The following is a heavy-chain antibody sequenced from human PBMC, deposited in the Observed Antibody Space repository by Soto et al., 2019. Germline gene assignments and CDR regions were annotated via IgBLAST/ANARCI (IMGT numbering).Heavy chain of an antibody. CDR1: GGVFRNYA. J-gene: IGHJ5*01. V-gene: IGHV1-69*01. Sequence: QVQLVQSGAEVKKPGSSVKVSCKASGGVFRNYAINWVRQAPGQGLEWMGGIIPVFGTADYPQKFQGRVTITADESTTTAYMEQTSLKTEDTAVYFCARDRWGSYSFDSWGQGTLVTVAS. CDR2: IIPVFGTA. CDR3: ARDRWGSYSFDS. D-gene: IGHD1-26*01.